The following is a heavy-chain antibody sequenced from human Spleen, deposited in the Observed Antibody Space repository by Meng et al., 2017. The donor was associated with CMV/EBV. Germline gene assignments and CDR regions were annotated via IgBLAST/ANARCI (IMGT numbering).Heavy chain of an antibody. J-gene: IGHJ4*02. V-gene: IGHV1-24*01. CDR2: FDPEDGKR. CDR1: GYTVSKSS. CDR3: ATREGYCSIASCYFFDY. Sequence: ASVKVSCKGSGYTVSKSSMHWVRQAPGKGLEWMGGFDPEDGKRIHAQKFQGRVTMTEDTSTNTAYMELSSLRSEDTAIYYCATREGYCSIASCYFFDYWGQGTLVTVSS. D-gene: IGHD2-2*01.